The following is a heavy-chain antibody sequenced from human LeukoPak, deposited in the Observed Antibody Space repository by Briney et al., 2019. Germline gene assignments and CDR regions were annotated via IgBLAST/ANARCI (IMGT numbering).Heavy chain of an antibody. Sequence: PSETLSLTCTVSGGSISSYYWSWIRQPPGKGLEWIGYIYYSGSTNYNPSLKSRVTISVDTSKNQFSLKLSSVTAADTAVYYCARDNSGGVDVWGQGTTVTVSS. J-gene: IGHJ6*02. D-gene: IGHD2/OR15-2a*01. CDR2: IYYSGST. CDR1: GGSISSYY. V-gene: IGHV4-59*01. CDR3: ARDNSGGVDV.